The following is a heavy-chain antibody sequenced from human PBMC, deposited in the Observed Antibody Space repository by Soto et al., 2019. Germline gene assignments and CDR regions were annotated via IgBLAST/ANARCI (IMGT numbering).Heavy chain of an antibody. D-gene: IGHD2-15*01. CDR3: ARVPVAVAATEDYYGLDV. V-gene: IGHV4-4*07. CDR2: INTDGLS. CDR1: GVSITSYY. Sequence: SDTLSLTCIVSGVSITSYYWSWIRQSAGGGLEWMGRINTDGLSTYSPSFKSRLTMSLDTSKNQVSLRLISVTAADTAVYFCARVPVAVAATEDYYGLDVWGQGTTVTVSS. J-gene: IGHJ6*02.